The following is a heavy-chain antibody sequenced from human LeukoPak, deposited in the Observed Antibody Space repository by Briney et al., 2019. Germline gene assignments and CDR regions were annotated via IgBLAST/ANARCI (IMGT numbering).Heavy chain of an antibody. D-gene: IGHD3-22*01. J-gene: IGHJ4*02. Sequence: GGSLRLSCSASGFTFSGYSMNWIRQAPGKGLEWVSSFGTRSTSVYHAGSVKGRFAISRDNAKNSLYLQMNSLRAEDTALYYCAREVSEGFDFWGQGTLVTVSS. CDR1: GFTFSGYS. V-gene: IGHV3-21*01. CDR2: FGTRSTSV. CDR3: AREVSEGFDF.